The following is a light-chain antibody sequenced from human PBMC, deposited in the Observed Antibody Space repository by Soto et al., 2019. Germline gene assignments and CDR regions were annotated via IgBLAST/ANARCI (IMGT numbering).Light chain of an antibody. V-gene: IGLV2-14*01. CDR2: DVS. Sequence: QSALTQPASVPGSPGQSITISCTGTSSDVGGYNYVSWYQQHLGKAPKLMIYDVSIRPSGVSIRFSGSNSGNTASLTISGLQAEDEADYYCSSYTSSSTPRVFGTGTKVTVL. CDR1: SSDVGGYNY. CDR3: SSYTSSSTPRV. J-gene: IGLJ1*01.